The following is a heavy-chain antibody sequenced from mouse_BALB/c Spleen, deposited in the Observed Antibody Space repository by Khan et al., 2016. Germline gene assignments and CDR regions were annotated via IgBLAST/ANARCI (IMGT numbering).Heavy chain of an antibody. Sequence: IQLVQSGAELVKPGASVKLSCTASGFNFKDSSMHWVKQRPEQGLEWIGRIDPANGNTKYDPKFQGKATITADTSSNTAYLQRSSLTSEDAAVYYCARAPEDYDVGLAYWGQGTLVTVSA. J-gene: IGHJ3*01. V-gene: IGHV14-3*02. CDR3: ARAPEDYDVGLAY. D-gene: IGHD2-4*01. CDR1: GFNFKDSS. CDR2: IDPANGNT.